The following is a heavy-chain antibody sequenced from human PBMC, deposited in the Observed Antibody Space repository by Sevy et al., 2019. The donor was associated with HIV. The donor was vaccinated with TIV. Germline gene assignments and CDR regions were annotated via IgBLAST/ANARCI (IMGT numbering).Heavy chain of an antibody. D-gene: IGHD3-10*01. CDR1: GGTISSSSYR. V-gene: IGHV4-39*01. Sequence: SETLSLTCTVSGGTISSSSYRWGWIRQPPGKGLEWVGSICHTGAADDNPSLKRRVTMSVDTSKNQFSLQVGSVTTADTAVYYCARWYGNNFDYWGQGALVTVSS. CDR2: ICHTGAA. CDR3: ARWYGNNFDY. J-gene: IGHJ4*02.